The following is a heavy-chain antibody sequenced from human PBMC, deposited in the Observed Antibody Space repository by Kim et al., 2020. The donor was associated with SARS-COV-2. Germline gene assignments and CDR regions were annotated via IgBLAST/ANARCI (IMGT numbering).Heavy chain of an antibody. D-gene: IGHD3-22*01. CDR3: ARDIRSSYYDSTSGAFDI. J-gene: IGHJ3*02. CDR2: IYYSGST. CDR1: GGSISSGGYY. Sequence: SETLSLTCTVSGGSISSGGYYWSWIRQHPGKGLEWIGYIYYSGSTYYNPSLKSRVTISVDTSRNQFSLKLSSVTAADTAVYYCARDIRSSYYDSTSGAFDIWGQGTLVTVSS. V-gene: IGHV4-31*03.